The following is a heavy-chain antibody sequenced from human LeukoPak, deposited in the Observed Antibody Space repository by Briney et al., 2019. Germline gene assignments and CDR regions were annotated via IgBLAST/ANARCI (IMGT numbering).Heavy chain of an antibody. V-gene: IGHV4-59*01. CDR2: IYYSGST. D-gene: IGHD6-6*01. Sequence: SETLSLTCTVSGGSISSYYWSWIRQPPGKGLEWIGYIYYSGSTNYNPSLKSRVTISVDTSKNQFSLKLSSVTAADTAVYYRAREGRVPEYFDYWGQGTLVTVSS. CDR1: GGSISSYY. J-gene: IGHJ4*02. CDR3: AREGRVPEYFDY.